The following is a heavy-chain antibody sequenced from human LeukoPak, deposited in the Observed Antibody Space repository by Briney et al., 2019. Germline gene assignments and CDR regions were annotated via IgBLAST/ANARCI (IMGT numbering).Heavy chain of an antibody. CDR3: ARDLGTIFGEVD. Sequence: GASVKVSCKASGGTFSSYAISWVRQAPGQGLEWMGGIIPIFGTANYAQKFQDRVTITADKSTNTVYMELSSLRSEDTAVYYCARDLGTIFGEVDWGQGTLVTVSS. J-gene: IGHJ4*02. CDR2: IIPIFGTA. D-gene: IGHD3-3*01. CDR1: GGTFSSYA. V-gene: IGHV1-69*06.